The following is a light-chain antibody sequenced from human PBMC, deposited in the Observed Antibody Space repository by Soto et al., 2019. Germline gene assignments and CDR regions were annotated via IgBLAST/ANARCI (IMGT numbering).Light chain of an antibody. CDR1: QSVSSN. J-gene: IGKJ1*01. CDR3: QQYYNWPRT. Sequence: EIVMTQSPATLSVVPGERDTLSCRASQSVSSNLAWYQHKPGQAPRLLTYGASTRATGIPARFSGSGSGTEFTLTISSLQPEDFAVYYCQQYYNWPRTFGQGTKVEIK. V-gene: IGKV3-15*01. CDR2: GAS.